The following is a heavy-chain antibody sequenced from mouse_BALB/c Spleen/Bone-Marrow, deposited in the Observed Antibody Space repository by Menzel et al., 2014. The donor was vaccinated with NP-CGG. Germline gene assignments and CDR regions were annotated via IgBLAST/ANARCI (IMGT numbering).Heavy chain of an antibody. V-gene: IGHV5-6-4*01. J-gene: IGHJ4*01. CDR3: TRDGKGNYDYAMDY. CDR2: ISSGGSYT. Sequence: EVKLVESGGGLVKPGGSLKLSCAASGFTFSSYTMSWVRQTLEKRLEWVATISSGGSYTYYPDSVKGRFTISRDNAKNTLYLQMSSLKSEDTAMYYCTRDGKGNYDYAMDYWGQGTSVTVSS. CDR1: GFTFSSYT. D-gene: IGHD2-1*01.